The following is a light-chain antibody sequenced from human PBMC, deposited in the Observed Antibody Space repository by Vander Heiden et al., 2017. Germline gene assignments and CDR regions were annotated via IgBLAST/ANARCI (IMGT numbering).Light chain of an antibody. J-gene: IGKJ5*01. CDR3: QQYNNWPFT. V-gene: IGKV3-15*01. Sequence: EIMMTQSPATLSVSPGERATLSCRASQSVSSNLAWYQQKPGQAPRLLIYGASTRATGIPARFSGSGSGTEFTLTISSLQSEDSAVYYCQQYNNWPFTFGQGTRLEIK. CDR1: QSVSSN. CDR2: GAS.